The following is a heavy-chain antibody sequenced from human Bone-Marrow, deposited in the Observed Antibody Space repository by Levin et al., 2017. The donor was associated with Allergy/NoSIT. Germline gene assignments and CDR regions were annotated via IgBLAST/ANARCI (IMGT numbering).Heavy chain of an antibody. CDR1: GYTFTGYY. J-gene: IGHJ3*02. CDR2: INPNSGGT. Sequence: KLGESLKISCKASGYTFTGYYMHWVRQAPGQGLEWMGWINPNSGGTNYAQKFQGRVTMTRDTSISTAYMELSRLRSDDTAVYYCARDFTREAFDIWGQGTMVTVSS. V-gene: IGHV1-2*02. CDR3: ARDFTREAFDI. D-gene: IGHD3-10*01.